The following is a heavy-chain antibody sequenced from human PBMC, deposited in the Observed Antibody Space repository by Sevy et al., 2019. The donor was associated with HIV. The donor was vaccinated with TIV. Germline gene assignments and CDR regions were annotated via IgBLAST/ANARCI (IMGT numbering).Heavy chain of an antibody. D-gene: IGHD1-26*01. J-gene: IGHJ6*03. CDR3: ARAGEWELGYYYYYMDV. Sequence: ASVKVSCKASGYTFTGYYMHWVRQAPGQRLEWMGWINPNSGGTNYAQKFQGRVTMTRATSISTAYMELSRLRSDDTAVYYCARAGEWELGYYYYYMDVWGKGTTVTVSS. CDR1: GYTFTGYY. V-gene: IGHV1-2*02. CDR2: INPNSGGT.